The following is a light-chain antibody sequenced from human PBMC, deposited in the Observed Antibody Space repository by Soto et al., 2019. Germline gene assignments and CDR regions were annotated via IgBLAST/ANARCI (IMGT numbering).Light chain of an antibody. V-gene: IGKV1-5*01. CDR1: QGISTL. J-gene: IGKJ1*01. Sequence: DIQMTQSPSTLSASVGDRVTITCRSSQGISTLFAWYQQKPAKAPNLLLYDADSLESRVTSGFSGSGSATEFTPTISSRQAEESATVYWQQSYVSPRTGGQGTKVDIK. CDR3: QQSYVSPRT. CDR2: DAD.